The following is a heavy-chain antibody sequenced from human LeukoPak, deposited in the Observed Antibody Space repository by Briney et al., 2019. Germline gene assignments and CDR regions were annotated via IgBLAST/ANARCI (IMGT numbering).Heavy chain of an antibody. CDR1: GFTFSSYA. Sequence: PGGSLRLSCAASGFTFSSYAMSWVRRAPGKGLEWVSAISGSGGSTYYADSVKGRFTISRDNSKNTLYLQMNSLRAEDTAVYYCAKDHTPLRDYFDYWGQGTLVTVSS. CDR2: ISGSGGST. V-gene: IGHV3-23*01. J-gene: IGHJ4*02. D-gene: IGHD2-15*01. CDR3: AKDHTPLRDYFDY.